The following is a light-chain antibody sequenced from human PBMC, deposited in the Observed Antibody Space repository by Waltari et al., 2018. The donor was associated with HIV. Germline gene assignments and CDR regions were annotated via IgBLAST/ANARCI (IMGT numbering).Light chain of an antibody. Sequence: QSALTQPRSVSGSPGPSVTISCTGTSSDVGGYNYVSWYQQHPGKAPKLMIYDITKRPSGVPDRFSGSKSGNTASLTISGLQAEDEADYFCCSYAGGYTLVFGGGTKLTVL. V-gene: IGLV2-11*01. CDR3: CSYAGGYTLV. CDR1: SSDVGGYNY. J-gene: IGLJ3*02. CDR2: DIT.